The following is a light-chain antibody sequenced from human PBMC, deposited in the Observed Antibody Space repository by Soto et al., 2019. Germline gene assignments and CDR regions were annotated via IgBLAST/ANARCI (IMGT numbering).Light chain of an antibody. CDR2: DNN. V-gene: IGLV1-40*01. Sequence: QSVLTQPPSVSGAPGQRVTISCTGSSSNIGAGYAVHWYQQLPGSAPKLLIYDNNNRPSGVPDRFSASNSGTSASLAITGLQAEDGADYFCQSYARSLSGSVFGGGTKLTVL. J-gene: IGLJ3*02. CDR1: SSNIGAGYA. CDR3: QSYARSLSGSV.